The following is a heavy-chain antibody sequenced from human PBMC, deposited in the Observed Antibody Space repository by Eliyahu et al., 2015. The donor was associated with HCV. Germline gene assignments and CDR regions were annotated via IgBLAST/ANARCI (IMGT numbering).Heavy chain of an antibody. J-gene: IGHJ4*02. D-gene: IGHD4-17*01. V-gene: IGHV3-66*02. Sequence: EVQLVESGGGLVQPGGSLRLSCAASGFTVSSNYMSWVRQAPGKGLEWVSVIYSGGSTYYADSVKGRFTISRDNSKNTLYLQMNSLRAEDTAVYYCARDSSDYGDYRFDYWGQGTLVTVSS. CDR1: GFTVSSNY. CDR2: IYSGGST. CDR3: ARDSSDYGDYRFDY.